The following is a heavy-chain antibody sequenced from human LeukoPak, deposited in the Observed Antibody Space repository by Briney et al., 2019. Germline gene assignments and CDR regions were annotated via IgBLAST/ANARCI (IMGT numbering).Heavy chain of an antibody. CDR2: ISSSGSTI. D-gene: IGHD3-10*02. V-gene: IGHV3-48*04. CDR1: GFTIETYT. Sequence: GGSLRLSCVASGFTIETYTLNWVRQAPGKGLEWVSYISSSGSTIYYADSVKGRFTISRDNAKNSLYLQMNSLRAEDTAVYYCAELGITMIGGVWGKGTTVTISS. J-gene: IGHJ6*04. CDR3: AELGITMIGGV.